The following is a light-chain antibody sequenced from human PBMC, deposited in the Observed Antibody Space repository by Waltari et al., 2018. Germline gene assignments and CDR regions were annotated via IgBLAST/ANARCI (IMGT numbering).Light chain of an antibody. CDR1: RSNIGAGYA. Sequence: QSVLTQPPSVSGAPGQRVTISCTGSRSNIGAGYAVHWYQQLPGTAPKLLIYATFNRPSGVPERFSGSKSGTSASLAITGLQADDEADYYCQSYDSDLSSWVFGGGSELTVL. J-gene: IGLJ3*02. CDR2: ATF. CDR3: QSYDSDLSSWV. V-gene: IGLV1-40*01.